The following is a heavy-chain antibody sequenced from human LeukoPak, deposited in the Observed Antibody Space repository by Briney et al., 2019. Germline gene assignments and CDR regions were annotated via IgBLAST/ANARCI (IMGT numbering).Heavy chain of an antibody. D-gene: IGHD6-19*01. CDR2: ISGGGGNT. CDR1: GFTFSSYA. V-gene: IGHV3-23*01. CDR3: AREARYSSGWYGAFDI. J-gene: IGHJ3*02. Sequence: QSGGSLRLSCAASGFTFSSYAMSWVRQAPGKGLEWVSSISGGGGNTYYADSVKGRFTISRENAKNSLYLQMNSLRAGDTAVYYCAREARYSSGWYGAFDIWGQGTLVIVSS.